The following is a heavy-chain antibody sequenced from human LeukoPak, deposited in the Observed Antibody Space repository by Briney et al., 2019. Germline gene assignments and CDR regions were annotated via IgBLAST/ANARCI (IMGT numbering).Heavy chain of an antibody. CDR2: IIPIVDET. CDR3: AAALYIGQLLSAFDF. D-gene: IGHD3-10*01. V-gene: IGHV1-69*04. J-gene: IGHJ4*02. CDR1: GDTFKSYG. Sequence: SVTVSCTASGDTFKSYGISWVRQAPGQGLEWMGRIIPIVDETDYTQKFQGRVTFTADKSTSTAYMELSGLTSEDTAVYYCAAALYIGQLLSAFDFWGQRTPVIVSS.